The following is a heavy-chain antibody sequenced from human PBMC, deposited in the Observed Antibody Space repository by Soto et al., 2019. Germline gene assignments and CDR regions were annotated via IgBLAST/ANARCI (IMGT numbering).Heavy chain of an antibody. Sequence: EDQLVESGGGLVQPGGSLRLTCAVSGFSFRSDWMNWVRQAPGKGLEWVAHTNQDASEKYYLDSVKGRFTIFRDNAKNSLYLQMNGMRDEDTVVYSGSGGVGEAFWGQGTLVTVSS. CDR3: SGGVGEAF. J-gene: IGHJ4*02. V-gene: IGHV3-7*01. CDR1: GFSFRSDW. CDR2: TNQDASEK. D-gene: IGHD1-26*01.